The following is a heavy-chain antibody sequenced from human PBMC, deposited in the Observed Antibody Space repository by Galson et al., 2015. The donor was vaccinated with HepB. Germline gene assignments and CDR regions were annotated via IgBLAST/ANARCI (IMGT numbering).Heavy chain of an antibody. CDR1: GYTFTSYG. D-gene: IGHD6-19*01. CDR3: ARELAVAGPYGGADY. V-gene: IGHV1-18*04. J-gene: IGHJ4*02. Sequence: SVKVSCKASGYTFTSYGISWVRQAPGQGLEWMGWISAYNGNTNYAQKLQGRVTMTTDTSTSTAYMELRSLRSDDTAVYYCARELAVAGPYGGADYWGQGTLVTVSS. CDR2: ISAYNGNT.